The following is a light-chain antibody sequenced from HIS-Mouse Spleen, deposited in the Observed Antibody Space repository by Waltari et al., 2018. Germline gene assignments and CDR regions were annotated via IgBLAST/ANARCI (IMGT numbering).Light chain of an antibody. J-gene: IGLJ2*01. V-gene: IGLV3-25*03. CDR1: ALPKQY. Sequence: QTARITCSGDALPKQYAYWYQQKPGQAPVLVIYKDSERPSGIPERFSGSSSGTTVTLTISGVQAEDEADYYCQSADSSGTYQDVVFGGGTKLTVL. CDR3: QSADSSGTYQDVV. CDR2: KDS.